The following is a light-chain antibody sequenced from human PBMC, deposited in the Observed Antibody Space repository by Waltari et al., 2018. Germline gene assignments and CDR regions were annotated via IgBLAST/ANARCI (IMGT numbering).Light chain of an antibody. J-gene: IGLJ2*01. V-gene: IGLV2-23*01. Sequence: QSALTQAASVSGSPGQSITISCPGTSSAVGSYNLVSWYQQHPGKAPKLLIYEDSKRPSGVSNRFSGSKSGNTASLTISGLQAEDEADYYCCSYAGGYILLFGGGTKLTVL. CDR1: SSAVGSYNL. CDR3: CSYAGGYILL. CDR2: EDS.